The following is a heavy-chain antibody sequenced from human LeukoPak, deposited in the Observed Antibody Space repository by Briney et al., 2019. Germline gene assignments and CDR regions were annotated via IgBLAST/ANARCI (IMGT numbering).Heavy chain of an antibody. CDR3: ARLSAAVHLGAFDL. V-gene: IGHV4-4*09. CDR1: GVSISPYY. Sequence: SETLSLTCAVSGVSISPYYWAWIRQPPGKGLEWIGYIHTSGSNNQYPSLKSRGTISVDKSKNHFSPRLTSVTAADTAVYYCARLSAAVHLGAFDLWGQGTMVTVSS. CDR2: IHTSGSN. J-gene: IGHJ3*01. D-gene: IGHD3-3*01.